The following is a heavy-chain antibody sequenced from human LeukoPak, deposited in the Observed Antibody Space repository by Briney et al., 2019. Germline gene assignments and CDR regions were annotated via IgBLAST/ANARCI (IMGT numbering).Heavy chain of an antibody. D-gene: IGHD3-9*01. V-gene: IGHV3-30-3*01. CDR1: GFTFSSYA. J-gene: IGHJ4*02. CDR3: ARDPAKHYDILTGHGVYFDY. Sequence: GRSLRLSCAASGFTFSSYAMHWVRQAPGKGLEWVAVISYDGSNKYYADPVKGRFTISRDNSKNTLYLQMNSLRAEDTAVYYCARDPAKHYDILTGHGVYFDYWGQGTLVTVSS. CDR2: ISYDGSNK.